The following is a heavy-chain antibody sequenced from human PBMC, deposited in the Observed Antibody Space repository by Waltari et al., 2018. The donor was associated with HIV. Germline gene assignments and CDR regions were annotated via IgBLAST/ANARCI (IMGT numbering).Heavy chain of an antibody. CDR3: ARVEMATRDFDY. Sequence: QVQLVQSGAEVKKPGASVKVSCKASGYTFTSYDINWVRQATGQGLEWMGWQTPNSWNTGYAQKFQGRVTMTRNTSISTAYMELSSLRSEDTAVYYCARVEMATRDFDYWGQGTLVTVSS. CDR1: GYTFTSYD. V-gene: IGHV1-8*01. J-gene: IGHJ4*02. CDR2: QTPNSWNT. D-gene: IGHD5-12*01.